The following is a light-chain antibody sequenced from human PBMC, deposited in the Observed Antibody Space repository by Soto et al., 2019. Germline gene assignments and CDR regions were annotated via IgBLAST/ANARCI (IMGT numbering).Light chain of an antibody. V-gene: IGKV2-30*02. CDR1: QSLVHSDGNIY. J-gene: IGKJ1*01. CDR2: KVS. CDR3: IQSIRWSWT. Sequence: DVVMTQSPLSLPVTLGQPASISCRSSQSLVHSDGNIYLNWFHRRPGQAPRRLFYKVSNRDSGGXDXGLGSGSVSHFTLQISDVGAEDLGALFCIQSIRWSWTCG.